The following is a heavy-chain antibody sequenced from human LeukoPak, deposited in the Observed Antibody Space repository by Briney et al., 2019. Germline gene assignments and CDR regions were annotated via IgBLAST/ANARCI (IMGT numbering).Heavy chain of an antibody. CDR3: ARILGYCSGGTCPERYFDL. V-gene: IGHV4-34*01. CDR2: TNHIGRP. CDR1: GGSFSGYY. J-gene: IGHJ2*01. D-gene: IGHD2-15*01. Sequence: SETLSLTCAVYGGSFSGYYWSWILQPPGKGLEWIGETNHIGRPNYNPSLKSRVPISVDSSKNQFSLRLSFATAADTAVYYCARILGYCSGGTCPERYFDLWGRGTLVTVSS.